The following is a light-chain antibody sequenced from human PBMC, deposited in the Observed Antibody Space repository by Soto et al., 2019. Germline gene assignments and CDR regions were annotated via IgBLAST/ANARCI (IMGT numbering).Light chain of an antibody. V-gene: IGLV2-14*01. Sequence: QSALTQPASVSGSPGQSITISCTGTSSDVGGYNYVSWYQQHPGKAPKFMIYDVSNRPSGVSNRFSGSKSGNTASLTISGLQAEDEADYYCSSYTSISTLVFGGGTQLTVL. CDR3: SSYTSISTLV. CDR2: DVS. CDR1: SSDVGGYNY. J-gene: IGLJ2*01.